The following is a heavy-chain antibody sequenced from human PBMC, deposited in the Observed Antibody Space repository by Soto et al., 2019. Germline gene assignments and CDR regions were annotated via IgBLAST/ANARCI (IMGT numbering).Heavy chain of an antibody. Sequence: GGSLRLSCAASEFIFSDYAMSWVRQAPGKGLEWVSSIGGGGGDTYYADYVKGRFTISRDNSKNTLYLQMNTLRAEDTATYYCAKDRMSRNSVWDPFDVWGQGTTVTVSS. V-gene: IGHV3-23*01. J-gene: IGHJ3*01. CDR2: IGGGGGDT. CDR1: EFIFSDYA. D-gene: IGHD2-15*01. CDR3: AKDRMSRNSVWDPFDV.